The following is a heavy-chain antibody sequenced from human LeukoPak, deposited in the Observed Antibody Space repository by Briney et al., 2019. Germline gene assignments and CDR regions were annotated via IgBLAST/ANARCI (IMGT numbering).Heavy chain of an antibody. Sequence: GGSLRLSCAASGFTFSSYEMNWVRQAPGKGLEWVSYISSSGSTIYYADSVKGRFTISRDNAKNSLYLQMNSLRAEDTAVYYCARPGGDDYDFWSGYRYWGQGTLVTVSS. D-gene: IGHD3-3*01. CDR2: ISSSGSTI. CDR1: GFTFSSYE. V-gene: IGHV3-48*03. J-gene: IGHJ4*02. CDR3: ARPGGDDYDFWSGYRY.